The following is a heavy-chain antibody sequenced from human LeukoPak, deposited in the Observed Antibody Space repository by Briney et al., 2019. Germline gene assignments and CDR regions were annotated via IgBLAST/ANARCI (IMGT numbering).Heavy chain of an antibody. Sequence: GGSLRLSCAASGFTFSSFTMNWARQAPGKGLEWVANVMKDGIDKYYMTSVRGRFSVSRDNGKNSLSLQMNSLTVDDTARYYCVRDLSSGWAYWGQGTVVTVSS. CDR1: GFTFSSFT. CDR3: VRDLSSGWAY. CDR2: VMKDGIDK. V-gene: IGHV3-7*01. J-gene: IGHJ4*01. D-gene: IGHD3-22*01.